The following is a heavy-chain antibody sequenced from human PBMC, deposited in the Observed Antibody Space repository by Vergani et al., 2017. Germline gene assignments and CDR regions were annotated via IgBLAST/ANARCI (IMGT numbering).Heavy chain of an antibody. CDR1: GGSISSYY. D-gene: IGHD3-3*01. Sequence: QVQLQESGPGLVKPSETLSLTCTVSGGSISSYYWSWIRQPPGQGLEWIGYIYYSGSTNYNPSLKSRVTISVDTSKNQFSLKLSSVTAADTAVYYCARGGYYDFWSGYSMDYYYYGMDVWCQGTTVTVSS. J-gene: IGHJ6*02. CDR3: ARGGYYDFWSGYSMDYYYYGMDV. CDR2: IYYSGST. V-gene: IGHV4-59*01.